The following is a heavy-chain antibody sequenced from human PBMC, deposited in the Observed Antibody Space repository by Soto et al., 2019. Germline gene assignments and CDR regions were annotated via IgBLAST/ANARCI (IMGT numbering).Heavy chain of an antibody. V-gene: IGHV1-69*01. J-gene: IGHJ4*02. D-gene: IGHD5-12*01. Sequence: QVQLVQSGAEVKKPGSSVKVSCKASGGTFSSYAISWVRQAPGQGLEWMGGIIPIFGTANYAQKFQGRVTITADESTSTAYMELSSLRSEDTAVYYCARAKFGYSGYDYEYYFDYWGQGTLVTVSS. CDR3: ARAKFGYSGYDYEYYFDY. CDR2: IIPIFGTA. CDR1: GGTFSSYA.